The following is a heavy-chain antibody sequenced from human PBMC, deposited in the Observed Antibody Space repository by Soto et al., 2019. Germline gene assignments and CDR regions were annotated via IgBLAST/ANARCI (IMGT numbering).Heavy chain of an antibody. J-gene: IGHJ4*02. CDR1: GYTFTSYA. V-gene: IGHV1-3*01. CDR2: INAGNGNT. D-gene: IGHD6-6*01. CDR3: ARVGQVGSSPAYYFDY. Sequence: QVQLVQSGAEVKKPGASVKVSCKASGYTFTSYAMHWVRQAPGQRLEWMGWINAGNGNTKYSQKFQGRVTITRDTSASTAYMELSSLRSEDTAVYYCARVGQVGSSPAYYFDYWGQGTLVTVSS.